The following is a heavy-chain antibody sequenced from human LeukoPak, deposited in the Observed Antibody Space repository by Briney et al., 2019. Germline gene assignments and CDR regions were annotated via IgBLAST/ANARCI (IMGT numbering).Heavy chain of an antibody. CDR2: INPNSGGT. CDR1: GYTFTGYY. J-gene: IGHJ3*02. Sequence: LVASVKVSCKASGYTFTGYYMHWVRQAPGQGLEWMGWINPNSGGTNYAQKFQGRVTMTRDTSISTAYMELSRLRSDDTAVYYCARANTVVTPGHIDAFDIWGQGTMVTVSS. CDR3: ARANTVVTPGHIDAFDI. V-gene: IGHV1-2*02. D-gene: IGHD4-23*01.